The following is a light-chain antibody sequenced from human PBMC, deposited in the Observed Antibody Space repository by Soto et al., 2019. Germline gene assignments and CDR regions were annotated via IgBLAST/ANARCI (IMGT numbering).Light chain of an antibody. CDR1: QSFTTSQ. Sequence: EIVLTQSPGTPSLSPGERATLFCRASQSFTTSQLAWYQQRPGQAPRVLIFGASRRATGIPDRFSGSGSGTDFTLTISRLEPEDSAVYYCQQYASSPRTFGQGTKVDIK. J-gene: IGKJ1*01. V-gene: IGKV3-20*01. CDR3: QQYASSPRT. CDR2: GAS.